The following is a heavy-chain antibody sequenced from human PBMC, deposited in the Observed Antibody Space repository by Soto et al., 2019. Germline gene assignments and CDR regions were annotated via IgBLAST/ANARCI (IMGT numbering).Heavy chain of an antibody. J-gene: IGHJ6*02. Sequence: SVKVSCKASGGTFSSYTISWVRQAPGQGLEWMGGIIPIFGTANYAQKFQGRVTITADESTSTAYMELSSLRSEDTAVYYCARGIYDFWSGPYYYYGMDVWGQGTTVTVSS. V-gene: IGHV1-69*13. CDR3: ARGIYDFWSGPYYYYGMDV. CDR1: GGTFSSYT. D-gene: IGHD3-3*01. CDR2: IIPIFGTA.